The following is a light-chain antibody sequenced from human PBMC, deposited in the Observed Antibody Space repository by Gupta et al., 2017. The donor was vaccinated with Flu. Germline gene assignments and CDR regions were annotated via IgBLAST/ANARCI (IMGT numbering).Light chain of an antibody. J-gene: IGLJ3*02. Sequence: QSALTQPASVSGSPGQSITISCTGTSSDVGGYNYVSWYQQYPGKAPKLMIYEVSNRPSRIANRFSGSKSGNTASLTISGRQAEDEADYYCSSYTSSSTRVFGGGTKLTVL. CDR1: SSDVGGYNY. V-gene: IGLV2-14*01. CDR3: SSYTSSSTRV. CDR2: EVS.